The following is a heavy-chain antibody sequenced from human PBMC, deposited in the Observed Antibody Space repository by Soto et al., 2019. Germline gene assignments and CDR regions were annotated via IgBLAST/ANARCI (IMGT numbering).Heavy chain of an antibody. CDR3: AREEIISVPSSGYYSYFDY. V-gene: IGHV3-30-3*01. D-gene: IGHD3-22*01. J-gene: IGHJ4*02. Sequence: GGSLRLSCAASGFTFSSYAMHWVRQAPGKGLEWVAVISYDGSNKHYADSVKGRFPISRDNSKNTLYLQMNSLRAEDTAVYYCAREEIISVPSSGYYSYFDYWGQGTLVTVSS. CDR2: ISYDGSNK. CDR1: GFTFSSYA.